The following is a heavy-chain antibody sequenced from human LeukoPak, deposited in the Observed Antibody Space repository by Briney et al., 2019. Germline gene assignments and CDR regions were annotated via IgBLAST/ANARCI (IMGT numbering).Heavy chain of an antibody. J-gene: IGHJ1*01. D-gene: IGHD4-17*01. CDR1: GGTFSSYA. V-gene: IGHV1-69*04. CDR3: ARGHTVTTSEYFQH. CDR2: IIPILGIA. Sequence: GASVKVSCKASGGTFSSYAISWVRQAPGQGLEWMGRIIPILGIANYAQKFQGRVTITADKSTSTAYMELSSLRSEDTAVYYCARGHTVTTSEYFQHWGQGTLVTVSS.